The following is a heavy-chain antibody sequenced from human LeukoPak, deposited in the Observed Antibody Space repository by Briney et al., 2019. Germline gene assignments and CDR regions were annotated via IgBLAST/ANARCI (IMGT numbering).Heavy chain of an antibody. CDR1: GFTFSSYS. Sequence: GGSLRLSCAASGFTFSSYSMNWVRQAPGKGLEWVSSISSSSSYIYYADSVKGRFTIPRDNAKNSLYLQMNSLRAEDTAVYYCARGPSPYSSGRLLNYWGQGTLVTVSS. D-gene: IGHD6-19*01. CDR3: ARGPSPYSSGRLLNY. V-gene: IGHV3-21*01. J-gene: IGHJ4*02. CDR2: ISSSSSYI.